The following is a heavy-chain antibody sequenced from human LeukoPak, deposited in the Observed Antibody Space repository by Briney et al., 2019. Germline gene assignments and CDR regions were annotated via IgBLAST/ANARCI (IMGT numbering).Heavy chain of an antibody. CDR3: ARNPDVWQGYYYYGMDV. CDR2: IGTAGDT. CDR1: GFTFSSYD. V-gene: IGHV3-13*01. J-gene: IGHJ6*02. Sequence: QAGGSLRLSCAASGFTFSSYDMHWVRQATGKGLEWVSAIGTAGDTYYPGSVKGRLTISRENAKNSLYLQMNSLRAGDTAVYYCARNPDVWQGYYYYGMDVWGQGTTVTVSS.